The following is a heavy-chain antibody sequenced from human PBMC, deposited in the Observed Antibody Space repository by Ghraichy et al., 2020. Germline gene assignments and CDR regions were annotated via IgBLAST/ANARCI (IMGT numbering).Heavy chain of an antibody. D-gene: IGHD3-22*01. CDR2: IYTSGST. CDR3: ARASYYYDSSGYSNWFDP. V-gene: IGHV4-4*07. CDR1: GGSISSYY. J-gene: IGHJ5*02. Sequence: SETLSLTCTVSGGSISSYYWSWIRQPAGKGLEWIGRIYTSGSTNYNPSLKSRVTMSVDTSKNQFSLKLSSVTAADTAVYYCARASYYYDSSGYSNWFDPWGQGTLVTVSS.